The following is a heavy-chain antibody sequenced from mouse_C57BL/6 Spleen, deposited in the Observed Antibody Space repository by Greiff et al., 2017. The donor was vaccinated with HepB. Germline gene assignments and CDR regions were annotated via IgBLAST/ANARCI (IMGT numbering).Heavy chain of an antibody. V-gene: IGHV1-50*01. D-gene: IGHD1-1*01. Sequence: VQLQQPGAELVKPGASVKLSCKASGYTFTSYWMQWVKQRPGQGLEWIGEIDPSDSYTNYNQKFKGKATLTVYTSSSTAYMQLSSLTSEDSAVYYCGSSAWYFDVWGTGTTVTVSS. CDR1: GYTFTSYW. J-gene: IGHJ1*03. CDR2: IDPSDSYT. CDR3: GSSAWYFDV.